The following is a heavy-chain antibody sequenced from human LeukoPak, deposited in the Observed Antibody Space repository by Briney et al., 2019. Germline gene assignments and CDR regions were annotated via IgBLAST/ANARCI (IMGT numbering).Heavy chain of an antibody. CDR1: GFTFSSYA. CDR3: ARWERFAGTTSSTGFDY. D-gene: IGHD1-7*01. V-gene: IGHV3-21*01. Sequence: GGSLRLSCAASGFTFSSYAMSWVRQAPGKGLEWVSSISSSSSYIYYADSVKGRFTISRDNAKNSLYLQMNSLRAEDTAVYYCARWERFAGTTSSTGFDYWGQGTLVTVSS. J-gene: IGHJ4*02. CDR2: ISSSSSYI.